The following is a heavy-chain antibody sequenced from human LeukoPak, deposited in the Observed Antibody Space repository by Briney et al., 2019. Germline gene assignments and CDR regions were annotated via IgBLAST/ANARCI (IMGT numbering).Heavy chain of an antibody. Sequence: GASVKVSCKAYGFTFTSYYINWVRQAPGQGLEWMGMINPSGGTTNYAQEFQGRLTMTRDTPTSTVYMELSSLRSEDTALYYCARGWWGTDCLLYKNWFNPWGQGTRVTVSS. V-gene: IGHV1-46*01. J-gene: IGHJ5*02. CDR2: INPSGGTT. CDR3: ARGWWGTDCLLYKNWFNP. D-gene: IGHD3/OR15-3a*01. CDR1: GFTFTSYY.